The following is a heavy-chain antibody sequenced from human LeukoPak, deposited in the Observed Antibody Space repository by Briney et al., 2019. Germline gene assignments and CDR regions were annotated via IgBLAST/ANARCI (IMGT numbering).Heavy chain of an antibody. CDR1: GFIFSSYE. CDR2: ISSSGSTI. V-gene: IGHV3-48*03. CDR3: ARAVVTATARDAFDI. D-gene: IGHD2-21*02. Sequence: GGSLRLSCAASGFIFSSYEMNWVRRAPGKGLEWVSYISSSGSTIYYADSVKGRFTISRDNAKNSLYLQMNSLRAEDTAVYYCARAVVTATARDAFDIWGQGTMVTVSS. J-gene: IGHJ3*02.